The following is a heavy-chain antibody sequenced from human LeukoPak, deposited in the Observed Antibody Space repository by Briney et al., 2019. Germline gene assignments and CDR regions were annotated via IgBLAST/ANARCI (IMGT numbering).Heavy chain of an antibody. CDR3: ARRLPQYDCLDP. D-gene: IGHD2-21*02. CDR2: TYYRSTWYN. Sequence: SQTLSLTCAISGDSVSSNSVTWNWIRQSPLRCLEWLGRTYYRSTWYNYYAVSVRGRITVNPGTSKNQFSLHLNSVTPEDTAVYYCARRLPQYDCLDPWGQRILVTVSS. CDR1: GDSVSSNSVT. J-gene: IGHJ5*02. V-gene: IGHV6-1*01.